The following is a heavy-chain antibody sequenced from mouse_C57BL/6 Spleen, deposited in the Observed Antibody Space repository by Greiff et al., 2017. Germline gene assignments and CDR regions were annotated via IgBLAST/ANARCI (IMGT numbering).Heavy chain of an antibody. CDR1: GFSLTSYG. CDR3: ARRDYGSSYWYFDV. Sequence: QVQLKESGPGLVQPSQSLSITCTVSGFSLTSYGVHWVRQSPGKGLEWLGVIWSGGSTDYNAAFISRLSISKDNSKSQVFCKMNSLQADDTAIYYCARRDYGSSYWYFDVWGTGTTVTVSS. D-gene: IGHD1-1*01. J-gene: IGHJ1*03. V-gene: IGHV2-2*01. CDR2: IWSGGST.